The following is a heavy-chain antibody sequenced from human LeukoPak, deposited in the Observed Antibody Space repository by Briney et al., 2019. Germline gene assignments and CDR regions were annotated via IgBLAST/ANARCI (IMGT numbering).Heavy chain of an antibody. V-gene: IGHV4-59*08. CDR3: ARREVVTGFDFDY. CDR2: ISYSGST. Sequence: SETPSLTCTVSGGSISSYYWSWIRQPPGKGLEWIGYISYSGSTNFNPSLKSRVTISVDTSKNQFSLKLSSVTAADTAVYYCARREVVTGFDFDYWGQGTLVTVSS. J-gene: IGHJ4*02. D-gene: IGHD4-23*01. CDR1: GGSISSYY.